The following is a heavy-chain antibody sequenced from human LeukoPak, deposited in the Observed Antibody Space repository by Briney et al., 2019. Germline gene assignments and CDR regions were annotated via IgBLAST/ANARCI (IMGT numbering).Heavy chain of an antibody. CDR2: IYYSGST. J-gene: IGHJ4*02. CDR1: GGSIGSSSDY. D-gene: IGHD1-26*01. CDR3: ARGQVGATLDF. Sequence: SETLSLTCTVSGGSIGSSSDYWGWIRQPPGKGLEWIGSIYYSGSTSYNPSLKSRVTISEDMSKNQFSLRLRSVTAADTAVYHCARGQVGATLDFWGQGTPVSVSS. V-gene: IGHV4-39*01.